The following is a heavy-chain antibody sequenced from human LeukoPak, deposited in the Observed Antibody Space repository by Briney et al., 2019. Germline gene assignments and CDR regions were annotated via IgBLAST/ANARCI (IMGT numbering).Heavy chain of an antibody. J-gene: IGHJ4*02. D-gene: IGHD2-21*02. V-gene: IGHV3-48*01. CDR2: VSGSSSTI. CDR3: AREVTAIDY. CDR1: GFTFSSYD. Sequence: GGSLRLSCAASGFTFSSYDMNWVRQAPGKGLEWVSYVSGSSSTIFYADSVEGRFTISRDNAKNSVYLQVNSLRAEDTAVYYCAREVTAIDYWGQGTLVTVSS.